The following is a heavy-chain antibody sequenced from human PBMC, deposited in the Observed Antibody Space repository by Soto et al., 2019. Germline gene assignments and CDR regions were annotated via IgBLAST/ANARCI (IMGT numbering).Heavy chain of an antibody. CDR2: IYYSGST. Sequence: RSLTCTVSGGSISSYYWSWIRQPPGKGLEWIGSIYYSGSTNYNTSLKSRVTISVATSKNQFSLKLSSVTAADTAVYDCARVPGIAVAGTGVFCYYYGMDASGQGTT. CDR1: GGSISSYY. CDR3: ARVPGIAVAGTGVFCYYYGMDA. D-gene: IGHD6-19*01. V-gene: IGHV4-59*01. J-gene: IGHJ6*02.